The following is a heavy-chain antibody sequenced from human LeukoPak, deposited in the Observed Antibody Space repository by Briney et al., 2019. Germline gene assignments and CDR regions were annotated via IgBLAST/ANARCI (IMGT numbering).Heavy chain of an antibody. J-gene: IGHJ3*02. V-gene: IGHV3-30*14. Sequence: PGRSLTLPSAASGFTFNNYAMHWVRQAPGKGLEWVALISSVESDKFYADSVKGRFTISRDNSKNTLYLQMNSLRPEDTAVYFCARFVSEAYDIWGQ. CDR1: GFTFNNYA. CDR3: ARFVSEAYDI. CDR2: ISSVESDK.